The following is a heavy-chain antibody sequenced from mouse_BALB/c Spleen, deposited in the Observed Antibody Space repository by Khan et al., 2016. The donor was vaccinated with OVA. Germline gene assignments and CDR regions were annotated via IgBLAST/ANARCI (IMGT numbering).Heavy chain of an antibody. Sequence: VQLKESGPGLVKPSQSLSLTCTVTGYSITSDYAWNWIRQFPGNQLEWMGYISSTGGTSYNPSLKSRISITRDTSKNKFFLQLKSLTAEDTATYYCARSLDYNYGYALDCWGRGTLVTVSS. CDR1: GYSITSDYA. J-gene: IGHJ4*01. D-gene: IGHD1-1*01. CDR3: ARSLDYNYGYALDC. V-gene: IGHV3-2*02. CDR2: ISSTGGT.